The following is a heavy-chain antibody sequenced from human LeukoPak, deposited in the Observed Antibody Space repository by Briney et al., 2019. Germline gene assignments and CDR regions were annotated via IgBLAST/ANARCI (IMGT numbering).Heavy chain of an antibody. CDR2: IKQDGSEK. CDR3: AYGVNTIFGVVIGPFDY. D-gene: IGHD3-3*01. V-gene: IGHV3-7*01. J-gene: IGHJ4*02. CDR1: GFTFSSYW. Sequence: GGSLRLSCAASGFTFSSYWMSWVRQAPGKGLECVANIKQDGSEKYYVDSVKGRFTISRDNAKNSLYLQMNSLRAEDTAVYYCAYGVNTIFGVVIGPFDYWGQGTLVTVSS.